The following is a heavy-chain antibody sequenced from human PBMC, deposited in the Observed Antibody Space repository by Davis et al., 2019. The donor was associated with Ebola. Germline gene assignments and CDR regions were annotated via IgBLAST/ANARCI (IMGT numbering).Heavy chain of an antibody. CDR3: AREGYYYDSSGYYKGAFDI. Sequence: GSLRLSCAVYGGSFSGYYWSWIRQPPGKGLEWIGEINHSGSTNYNPSLKSRVTISVDTSKNQFSLKLSSVTAADTAVYYCAREGYYYDSSGYYKGAFDIWGQGTMVTVSS. J-gene: IGHJ3*02. V-gene: IGHV4-34*01. CDR2: INHSGST. D-gene: IGHD3-22*01. CDR1: GGSFSGYY.